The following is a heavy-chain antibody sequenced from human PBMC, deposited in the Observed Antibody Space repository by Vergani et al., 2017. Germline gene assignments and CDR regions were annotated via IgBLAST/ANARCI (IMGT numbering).Heavy chain of an antibody. J-gene: IGHJ4*02. Sequence: QVQLQESGPGLVKPSETLSLTCAVSGYSISSGYYWGWIRQPPGKGLEWIGSIYHSGSTYYNPSLKSRVTISVDPSKNQFSLKLGSVTAADTAVYYCARLSGGYWGQGTLVTVSS. CDR1: GYSISSGYY. CDR2: IYHSGST. CDR3: ARLSGGY. V-gene: IGHV4-38-2*01. D-gene: IGHD2/OR15-2a*01.